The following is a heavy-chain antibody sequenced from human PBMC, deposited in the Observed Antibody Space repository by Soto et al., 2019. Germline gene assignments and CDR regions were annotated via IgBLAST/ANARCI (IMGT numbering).Heavy chain of an antibody. CDR1: GFTFSSYG. Sequence: PGGSLRLSCAASGFTFSSYGMHWVRQAPGKGLEWVAVISYDGSNKYYADSVKGRFTISRDNSKNTLYLQMNSLRAEDTAVYYRAKESITIFGVVTAHYYYYGMDVWGQGTTVTVSS. V-gene: IGHV3-30*18. CDR2: ISYDGSNK. D-gene: IGHD3-3*01. J-gene: IGHJ6*02. CDR3: AKESITIFGVVTAHYYYYGMDV.